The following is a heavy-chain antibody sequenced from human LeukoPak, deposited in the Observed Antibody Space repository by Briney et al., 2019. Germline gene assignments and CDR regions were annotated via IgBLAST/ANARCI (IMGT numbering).Heavy chain of an antibody. CDR3: ARRGYCSSTSCYGINMDV. CDR1: GYTFTGYY. D-gene: IGHD2-2*01. J-gene: IGHJ6*03. CDR2: INPNSGGT. V-gene: IGHV1-2*02. Sequence: GASVEVSCKASGYTFTGYYMHWVRQAPGQGLEWMGWINPNSGGTNYAQKFQGRVTMTRDTSISTAYMELSRLRSDDTAVYYCARRGYCSSTSCYGINMDVWGKGTTVTVSS.